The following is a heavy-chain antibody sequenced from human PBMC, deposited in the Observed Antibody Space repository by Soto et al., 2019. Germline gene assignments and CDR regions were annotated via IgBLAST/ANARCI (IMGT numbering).Heavy chain of an antibody. D-gene: IGHD4-17*01. CDR2: IWRDGSNQ. V-gene: IGHV3-33*01. Sequence: QVQLVESGGGVVQPGRSLRLSCAASRFTFRNYGMHWVRQAPGKGLEWLAVIWRDGSNQYYTDFVKGRFSISRDNSKNTLYLQMNSLRDDDTGIYYCARQTPSAYGDYACPDYWGQGTLVSVSS. J-gene: IGHJ4*02. CDR3: ARQTPSAYGDYACPDY. CDR1: RFTFRNYG.